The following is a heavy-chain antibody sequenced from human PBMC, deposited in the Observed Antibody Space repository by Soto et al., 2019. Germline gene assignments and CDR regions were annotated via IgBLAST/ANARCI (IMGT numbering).Heavy chain of an antibody. Sequence: LVQSGAEVKKPGSSVKVFCKASGGTFSNYTISWVRQAPGQGLEWMGGIIPVFGTTDYEQKFQGRVTITADGSTSTAYMKLSSLRSADTAVYYCARSSPYIVVRKPTGNQDYYGMDVWGQGTTVTVSS. V-gene: IGHV1-69*01. CDR1: GGTFSNYT. CDR3: ARSSPYIVVRKPTGNQDYYGMDV. D-gene: IGHD2-2*01. J-gene: IGHJ6*02. CDR2: IIPVFGTT.